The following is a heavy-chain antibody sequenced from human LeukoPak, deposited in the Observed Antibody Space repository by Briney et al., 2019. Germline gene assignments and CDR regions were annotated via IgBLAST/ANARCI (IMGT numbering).Heavy chain of an antibody. CDR3: TRWGLFDAFDI. CDR1: GFIFSGSA. Sequence: GGSLRLSCAASGFIFSGSAMHWVRQASGKGLEWVGRIRSIANTYATAYAESVKGRFTISRDDSKNTAYLQMNSLKTEDTAVYYCTRWGLFDAFDIWGQGTMVTVSS. J-gene: IGHJ3*02. V-gene: IGHV3-73*01. CDR2: IRSIANTYAT. D-gene: IGHD3-10*01.